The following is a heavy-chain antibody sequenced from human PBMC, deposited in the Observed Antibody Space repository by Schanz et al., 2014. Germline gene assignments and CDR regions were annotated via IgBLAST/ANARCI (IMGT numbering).Heavy chain of an antibody. V-gene: IGHV3-33*01. CDR3: VSAYGEFLDH. D-gene: IGHD4-17*01. CDR2: VWHDGINR. J-gene: IGHJ4*02. Sequence: LVESGGGVVQPGRSLRLSCAASGLTFSSYGMHWVRQAPGRGLEWVAVVWHDGINRYYADSVKGRFTISRDNSKNTLYLEMNSLRAEDTAMYYCVSAYGEFLDHWGQGTLVTVSS. CDR1: GLTFSSYG.